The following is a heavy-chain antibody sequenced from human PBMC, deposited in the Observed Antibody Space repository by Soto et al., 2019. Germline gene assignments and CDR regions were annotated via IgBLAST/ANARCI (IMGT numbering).Heavy chain of an antibody. J-gene: IGHJ4*02. CDR1: GDSMTTYK. CDR2: TYSSGSI. D-gene: IGHD2-15*01. CDR3: AREWSPFDY. Sequence: QVQLQESGPGLVKPSETLSLTCTVSGDSMTTYKWSWIRQSPGKGLEWIGYTYSSGSINYNPSLKSRVTISIDTSKNQFSLKLNSATAADTGVYYCAREWSPFDYWGQGILLTVSS. V-gene: IGHV4-59*01.